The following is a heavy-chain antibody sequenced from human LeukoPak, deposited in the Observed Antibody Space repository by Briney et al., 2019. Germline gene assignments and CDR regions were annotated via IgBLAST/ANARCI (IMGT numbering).Heavy chain of an antibody. D-gene: IGHD1-26*01. CDR3: ARGRGVVATTTQGD. J-gene: IGHJ4*02. Sequence: GGSLRLSCAASGFNVSSNYMSWVRQAPGKGLEWVSVIYSGGSTYYADSVKGRFTISRDNAKNSLYLQMNSLRAEDTGVYYCARGRGVVATTTQGDWGQGTLVTVSS. V-gene: IGHV3-53*01. CDR1: GFNVSSNY. CDR2: IYSGGST.